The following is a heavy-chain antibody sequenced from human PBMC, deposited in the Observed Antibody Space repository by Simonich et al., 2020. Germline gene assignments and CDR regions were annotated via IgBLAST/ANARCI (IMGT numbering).Heavy chain of an antibody. J-gene: IGHJ3*02. Sequence: QVQLVQSGAEVKKPGASVTVSCKASGYTFTSYGISWVRQTPGQGLEWMGGINTNRGGTNYAQKCQGRVTMTRDTSISTAYMELSRLRSDDTAVYYCARNGLVGILKAFDIWGQGTMVTVSS. D-gene: IGHD2-21*01. CDR3: ARNGLVGILKAFDI. CDR2: INTNRGGT. V-gene: IGHV1-2*02. CDR1: GYTFTSYG.